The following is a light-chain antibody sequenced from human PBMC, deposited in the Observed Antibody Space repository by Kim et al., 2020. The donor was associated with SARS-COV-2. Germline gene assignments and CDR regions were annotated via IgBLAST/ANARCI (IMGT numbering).Light chain of an antibody. CDR1: QRISSS. Sequence: DIQTTQSPSSLSASVGDRVTITCRTSQRISSSLNWYQQKPGTAPKLLIYAASGLQSGVPSRFSGSGSGTDFTLTINGLQPEDFATYFCQQSYTFPRAFGQGTKVDIK. J-gene: IGKJ1*01. CDR3: QQSYTFPRA. V-gene: IGKV1-39*01. CDR2: AAS.